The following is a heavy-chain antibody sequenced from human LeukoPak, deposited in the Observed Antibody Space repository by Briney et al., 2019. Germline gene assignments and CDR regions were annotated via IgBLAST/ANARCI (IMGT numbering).Heavy chain of an antibody. CDR1: GFTFSSYG. D-gene: IGHD3-22*01. CDR2: ISYDGSNK. J-gene: IGHJ4*02. V-gene: IGHV3-30*18. Sequence: GGSLRLSCAASGFTFSSYGMHWVRQAPGKGLEWVAVISYDGSNKYYADSVKGRFTISRDNSKNTLYLQMNSLRAEDTAVYYCAKEDYYDSSGYLAPTSLDYWGQGTLVTVSS. CDR3: AKEDYYDSSGYLAPTSLDY.